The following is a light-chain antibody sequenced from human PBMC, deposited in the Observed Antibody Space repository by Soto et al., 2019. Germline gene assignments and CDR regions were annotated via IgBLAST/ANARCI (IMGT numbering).Light chain of an antibody. CDR2: DAS. V-gene: IGKV1-33*01. CDR1: HDVSRN. CDR3: QQYNSMLS. J-gene: IGKJ4*01. Sequence: DIQMTQSPSSLSASEGDRVTITCQSSHDVSRNLNWFQQKPGEAPQLLIYDASNLERGVPSRFSGSGSGTDFTLTISSLQPEDVANYYCQQYNSMLSFGGGTEVEIK.